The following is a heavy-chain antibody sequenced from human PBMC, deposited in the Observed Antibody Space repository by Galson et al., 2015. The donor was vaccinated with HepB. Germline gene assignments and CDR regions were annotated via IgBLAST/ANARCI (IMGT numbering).Heavy chain of an antibody. Sequence: SLRLSCAASGFTFSSYAMSRVRQAPGRGLEWVSAISGSGGSTYYADSVKGRFTISRDNSKNTLYLQMNSLRADDTAVYYCAKEVNSYSGYDYYYYYGMDVWGQGTTVTVSS. CDR1: GFTFSSYA. V-gene: IGHV3-23*01. D-gene: IGHD5-12*01. CDR3: AKEVNSYSGYDYYYYYGMDV. CDR2: ISGSGGST. J-gene: IGHJ6*02.